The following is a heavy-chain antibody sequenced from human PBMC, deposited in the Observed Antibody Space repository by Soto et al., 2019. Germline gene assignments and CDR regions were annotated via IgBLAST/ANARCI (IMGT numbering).Heavy chain of an antibody. Sequence: SETLSLTCTVSGGSISSYYWSWIRQPPGKGLEWIGYIYYSGSTNYNPSLKSRVTISVDTSKNQFSLKLSSVTAADTAVYYCARVTMVRTNVGEYYYYYYMDVWGKGTTVTVSS. J-gene: IGHJ6*03. D-gene: IGHD3-10*01. CDR2: IYYSGST. V-gene: IGHV4-59*01. CDR1: GGSISSYY. CDR3: ARVTMVRTNVGEYYYYYYMDV.